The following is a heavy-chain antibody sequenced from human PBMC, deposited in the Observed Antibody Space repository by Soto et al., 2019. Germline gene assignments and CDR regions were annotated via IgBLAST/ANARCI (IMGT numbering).Heavy chain of an antibody. D-gene: IGHD2-2*01. CDR3: ARSLVPAAADFDY. CDR2: IYYSGST. J-gene: IGHJ4*02. Sequence: QVQLQESGPGLVKPSQTLSLTCTVSGGSISSGDYYWSWIRQPPGKGLEWIGYIYYSGSTYYNPSLKSLFTISVDPSKNPYSLQLSSVTAADTAVYYCARSLVPAAADFDYWGQGTLVTVSS. V-gene: IGHV4-30-4*01. CDR1: GGSISSGDYY.